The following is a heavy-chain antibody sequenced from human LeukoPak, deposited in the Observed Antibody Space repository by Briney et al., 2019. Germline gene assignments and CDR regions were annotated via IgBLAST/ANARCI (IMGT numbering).Heavy chain of an antibody. J-gene: IGHJ4*02. D-gene: IGHD6-13*01. CDR1: GFFFSAYQ. CDR3: ARGDSWYLGLDY. CDR2: IDRNSGGT. V-gene: IGHV1-2*02. Sequence: ASVRVSCKTSGFFFSAYQMHWLRQAPGHGLGWMGWIDRNSGGTNIAQKFQGRVTMTRDTSMSTVYMEVTGLTSDDTAIYFCARGDSWYLGLDYWGQGTLVTVSS.